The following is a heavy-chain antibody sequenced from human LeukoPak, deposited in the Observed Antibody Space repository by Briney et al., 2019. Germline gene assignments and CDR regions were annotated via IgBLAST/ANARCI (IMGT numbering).Heavy chain of an antibody. V-gene: IGHV1-8*01. Sequence: GASVKVSCKASGHTFTSYDTNWVRQATGQGLEWMGWMNPNSGNTGYAQKFQGRVTMTRNTSISTAYMELSSLRSEDTAVYYCARVQWLARGYNWFDPWGQGTLVTVSS. CDR1: GHTFTSYD. CDR2: MNPNSGNT. J-gene: IGHJ5*02. CDR3: ARVQWLARGYNWFDP. D-gene: IGHD6-19*01.